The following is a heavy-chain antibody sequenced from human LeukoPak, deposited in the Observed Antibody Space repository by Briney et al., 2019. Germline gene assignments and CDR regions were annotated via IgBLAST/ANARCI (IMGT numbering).Heavy chain of an antibody. CDR2: ISAYNGNT. CDR3: ARVGRITIFGVYYYGMDV. V-gene: IGHV1-18*01. J-gene: IGHJ6*02. CDR1: GYTFTSYG. D-gene: IGHD3-3*01. Sequence: ASVKVSCKASGYTFTSYGISWVRQAPGQGLEWMGWISAYNGNTNYAQKLQGRVTMTTDTSTSTAYMELRSLRSDDTAVCYCARVGRITIFGVYYYGMDVWGQGTTVTVSS.